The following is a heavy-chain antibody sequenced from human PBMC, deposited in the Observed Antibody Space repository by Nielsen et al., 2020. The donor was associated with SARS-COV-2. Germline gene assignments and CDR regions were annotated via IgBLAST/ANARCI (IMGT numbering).Heavy chain of an antibody. CDR2: ISSSSSYI. D-gene: IGHD6-19*01. CDR1: GFTFSSYS. J-gene: IGHJ6*02. Sequence: GESLKISCAASGFTFSSYSMNWVRQAPGKGLEWVSSISSSSSYIYYADSVKGRFTISRDNAKNSLYLQMNSLRAEDTAVYYCAPRGIAVAGTNYYYGMDVWGQGTTVTVSS. V-gene: IGHV3-21*01. CDR3: APRGIAVAGTNYYYGMDV.